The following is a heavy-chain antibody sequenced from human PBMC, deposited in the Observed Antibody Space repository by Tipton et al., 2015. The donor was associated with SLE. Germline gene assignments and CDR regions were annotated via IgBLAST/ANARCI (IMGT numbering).Heavy chain of an antibody. CDR3: ARQSMGPYYYYYGMDV. V-gene: IGHV4-39*01. CDR2: IYYSGST. Sequence: TLSLTCTVSGGSISSSSYYWGWIRQPPGKGLEWFGSIYYSGSTYYNPSLKSRITISVDTSKNQFSLKLSSVTAADTAVYYCARQSMGPYYYYYGMDVWGQGTTVTVSS. CDR1: GGSISSSSYY. J-gene: IGHJ6*02.